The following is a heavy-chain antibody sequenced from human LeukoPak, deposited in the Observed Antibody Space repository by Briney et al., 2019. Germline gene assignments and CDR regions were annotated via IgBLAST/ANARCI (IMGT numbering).Heavy chain of an antibody. CDR3: AKEGGYSYGLIYYYYGMDV. J-gene: IGHJ6*02. Sequence: GGSLRLSCAASGFTFSSYAMSWVRQAPGKGLEWVSAISGSGGSTYYADSVKGRFTISRDNSKNTLYLQMNGLRAEDTAVYYCAKEGGYSYGLIYYYYGMDVWGQGTTVTVSS. CDR2: ISGSGGST. CDR1: GFTFSSYA. V-gene: IGHV3-23*01. D-gene: IGHD5-18*01.